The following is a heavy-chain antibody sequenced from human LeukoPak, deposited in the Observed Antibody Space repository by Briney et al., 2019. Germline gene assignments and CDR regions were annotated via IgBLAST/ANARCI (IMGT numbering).Heavy chain of an antibody. CDR3: ARGAEWFGELLWYFDY. V-gene: IGHV4-31*03. CDR1: GGSISSGGYY. D-gene: IGHD3-10*01. Sequence: KPSETLSLTCTVSGGSISSGGYYWSWIRQHPGKGLEWIGYIYYSGSTYYNPSLKSRVTISVDTSKNQFSLKLSSVTAADTAVYYCARGAEWFGELLWYFDYWGQGTLVTVSS. CDR2: IYYSGST. J-gene: IGHJ4*02.